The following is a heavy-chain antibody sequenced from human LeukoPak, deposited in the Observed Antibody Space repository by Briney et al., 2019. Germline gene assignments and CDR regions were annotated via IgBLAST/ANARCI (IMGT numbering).Heavy chain of an antibody. CDR3: ARGLRKRWLAAFDI. Sequence: GASVNVSCKASGYTFTSYDINWVRQATGQGLEWMGWMNPNSGNTGYAQKFQGRVTMTRNTSISTAYMELSSLRSEDTAVYYCARGLRKRWLAAFDIWGQGTMVTVSS. J-gene: IGHJ3*02. D-gene: IGHD4-17*01. CDR1: GYTFTSYD. CDR2: MNPNSGNT. V-gene: IGHV1-8*01.